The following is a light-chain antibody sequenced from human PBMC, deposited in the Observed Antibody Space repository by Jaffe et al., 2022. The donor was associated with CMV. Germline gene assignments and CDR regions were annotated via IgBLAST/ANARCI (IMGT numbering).Light chain of an antibody. Sequence: DIQMTQSPSSLSASVGDRVTISCQASQDISDYLNWYQQKPGKAPKLLIYAASDLEAGVPSRFSGGGSGTHFTLTISSLQPEDFATYYCQQFDFVPLTFGGGTKLEVK. V-gene: IGKV1-33*01. CDR1: QDISDY. J-gene: IGKJ4*01. CDR2: AAS. CDR3: QQFDFVPLT.